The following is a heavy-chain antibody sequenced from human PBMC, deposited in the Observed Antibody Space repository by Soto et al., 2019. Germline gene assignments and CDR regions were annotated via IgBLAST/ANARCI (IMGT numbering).Heavy chain of an antibody. D-gene: IGHD2-15*01. Sequence: GASVKVSCKASGGTFSSYAISWVRQAPGQGLEWMGGIIPIFGTANYAQKFQGRVTITADESTSTAYMELSSLRSEDTAVYYCARDRSIVVVVAANAFDIWGQGTMVTVSS. V-gene: IGHV1-69*13. CDR3: ARDRSIVVVVAANAFDI. CDR1: GGTFSSYA. CDR2: IIPIFGTA. J-gene: IGHJ3*02.